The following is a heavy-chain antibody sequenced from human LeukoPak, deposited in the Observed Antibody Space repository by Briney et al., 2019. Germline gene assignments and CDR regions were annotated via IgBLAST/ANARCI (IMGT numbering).Heavy chain of an antibody. CDR2: INPSGGST. CDR1: GYTFTTYY. V-gene: IGHV1-46*01. J-gene: IGHJ4*02. Sequence: ASVRVSCKASGYTFTTYYIHWVRQAPGQGLEWMGFINPSGGSTSYAQKFQGRVTMTRDTSTSTVYMELSSLRSEDTAVYYCARNVGSGLDYWGQGTLVAVSS. D-gene: IGHD1-1*01. CDR3: ARNVGSGLDY.